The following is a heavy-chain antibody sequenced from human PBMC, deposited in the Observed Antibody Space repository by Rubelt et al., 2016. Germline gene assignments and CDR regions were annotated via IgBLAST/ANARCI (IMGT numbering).Heavy chain of an antibody. CDR3: ASLTSPDY. J-gene: IGHJ4*02. D-gene: IGHD2/OR15-2a*01. V-gene: IGHV4-39*07. CDR2: IYYSGST. Sequence: RQPPGKGLEWIGSIYYSGSTYYNPSLKSRVTISVDTSKNQFSLQLNSVTPEDTAVYYCASLTSPDYWGQGTLVTVSS.